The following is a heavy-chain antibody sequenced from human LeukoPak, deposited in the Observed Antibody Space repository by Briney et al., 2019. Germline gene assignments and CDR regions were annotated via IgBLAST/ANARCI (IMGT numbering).Heavy chain of an antibody. CDR1: AGSISSYY. V-gene: IGHV4-4*07. CDR3: ASGGYTYGSPFDY. CDR2: ISPSGST. D-gene: IGHD5-18*01. Sequence: SETLSLTCTVSAGSISSYYWSWIRQPAGKVLEWIGRISPSGSTNYNPSLKSRVTMSVDTSKTHFSLKLSSVTAADTAVYYCASGGYTYGSPFDYWGQGALVTVSS. J-gene: IGHJ4*02.